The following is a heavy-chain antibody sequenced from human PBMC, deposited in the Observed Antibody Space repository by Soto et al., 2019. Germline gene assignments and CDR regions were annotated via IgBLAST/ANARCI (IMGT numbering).Heavy chain of an antibody. D-gene: IGHD1-26*01. CDR1: GFTFSSYA. CDR2: LSGSGAST. Sequence: EVQLLESGGGLVQPVGSLRLSCAASGFTFSSYAMTWVRQAPGKGLEWVSALSGSGASTYYEDSLKGRFTISRDNSKNTLYLQMNSLRAEDTAVYYCAKDDSGSYYLREYYFDYWGQGSLVTVSS. CDR3: AKDDSGSYYLREYYFDY. V-gene: IGHV3-23*01. J-gene: IGHJ4*02.